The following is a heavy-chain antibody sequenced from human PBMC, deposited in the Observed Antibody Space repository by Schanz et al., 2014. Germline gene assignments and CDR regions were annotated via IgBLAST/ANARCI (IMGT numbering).Heavy chain of an antibody. CDR3: ARDRDQWDGNYLDY. J-gene: IGHJ4*02. CDR1: GHPFTAYY. D-gene: IGHD1-26*01. V-gene: IGHV1-2*06. Sequence: QVPLVQSGAEVKKPGASVKVSCTASGHPFTAYYMHWVRQAPGQGLEWMGRINPNSGDTNYAQKFQGRVTMTRDTSISTVDMELSRLISDDTAVYYCARDRDQWDGNYLDYWGQGTLVTVSS. CDR2: INPNSGDT.